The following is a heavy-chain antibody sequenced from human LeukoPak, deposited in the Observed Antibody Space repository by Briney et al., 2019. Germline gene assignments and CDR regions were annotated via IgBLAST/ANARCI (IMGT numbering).Heavy chain of an antibody. CDR2: INPNGCST. CDR1: RYTFTTYF. V-gene: IGHV1-46*01. CDR3: AREIDTAMVPDY. Sequence: ASVNVSCKPSRYTFTTYFMHWVRQAAGQELEWMGIINPNGCSTSYAQKFQGRVTKTRDTSTRTVYMELSSLRSEDTAVYYCAREIDTAMVPDYWGQGTLVTVSS. D-gene: IGHD5-18*01. J-gene: IGHJ4*02.